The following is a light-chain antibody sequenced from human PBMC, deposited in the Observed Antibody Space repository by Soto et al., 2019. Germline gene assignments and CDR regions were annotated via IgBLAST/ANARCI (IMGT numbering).Light chain of an antibody. CDR3: QQYAASSWT. CDR2: GAS. J-gene: IGKJ1*01. Sequence: EIVLTQSPGTLSLSPGERATLSCRASQSVSSSYLAWYQQKPGQAPRLLIYGASSRATGIPDRFSGSGSGTDFTLTISRLDNEDFAMYYCQQYAASSWTFGQGTKVDIK. V-gene: IGKV3-20*01. CDR1: QSVSSSY.